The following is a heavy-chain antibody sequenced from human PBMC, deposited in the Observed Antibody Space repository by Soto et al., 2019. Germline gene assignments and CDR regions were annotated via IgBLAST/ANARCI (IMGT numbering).Heavy chain of an antibody. J-gene: IGHJ6*03. D-gene: IGHD2-15*01. CDR3: ARGDCVGGTCYSLAGSFYYYMDV. CDR2: INSDGSVS. CDR1: GFTFSNYR. Sequence: EVQLVESGGGLVQPGGSLRLSCAASGFTFSNYRMYWVRQAPGKGLEWVSRINSDGSVSSYADSVKGRLTISRDNVKNTLYLQMDSLRAEDTALYYCARGDCVGGTCYSLAGSFYYYMDVWGKGTTVTVFS. V-gene: IGHV3-74*02.